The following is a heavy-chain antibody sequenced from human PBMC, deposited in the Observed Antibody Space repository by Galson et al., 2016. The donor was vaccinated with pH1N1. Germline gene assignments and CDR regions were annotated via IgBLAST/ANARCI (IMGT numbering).Heavy chain of an antibody. D-gene: IGHD3-10*01. V-gene: IGHV3-23*01. J-gene: IGHJ4*02. CDR2: ISPTDGST. Sequence: SLRLSCASSGFTFSTYALSWARQAPGKGLEWVSTISPTDGSTYYADSLGGRFTISRDDSKNMLYLQMNSLRVDDTAKYYCTGTLFSFGEPNNADFWGQGTQVTVSS. CDR3: TGTLFSFGEPNNADF. CDR1: GFTFSTYA.